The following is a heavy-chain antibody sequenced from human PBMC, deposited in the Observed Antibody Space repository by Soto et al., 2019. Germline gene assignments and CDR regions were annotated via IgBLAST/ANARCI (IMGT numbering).Heavy chain of an antibody. V-gene: IGHV3-23*01. CDR1: GFTFSSYA. D-gene: IGHD6-6*01. Sequence: EVQLLESGGGLVQPGESLRLSCAASGFTFSSYAMSWVRQAPGKGLEWVSVISGSDDSTYYADSVKGRFTISRDNSKTTLYPQMNSLRAEDTAVYYCAKRSSSSTFDYWGQGTLVTVSS. CDR3: AKRSSSSTFDY. J-gene: IGHJ4*02. CDR2: ISGSDDST.